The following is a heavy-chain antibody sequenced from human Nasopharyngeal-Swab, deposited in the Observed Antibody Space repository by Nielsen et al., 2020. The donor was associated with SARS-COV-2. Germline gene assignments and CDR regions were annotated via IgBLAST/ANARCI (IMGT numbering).Heavy chain of an antibody. CDR2: ISGSGGST. CDR3: AKRQLLPTGAFDI. V-gene: IGHV3-23*01. CDR1: GFTFSSYA. D-gene: IGHD2-2*01. Sequence: GGSLRLSCAASGFTFSSYAMSWVRQAPGKGLERVSAISGSGGSTYYADSVKGRFTISRDNSKNTLYLQMNSLRAEDTAVYYCAKRQLLPTGAFDIWGQGTMVTVSS. J-gene: IGHJ3*02.